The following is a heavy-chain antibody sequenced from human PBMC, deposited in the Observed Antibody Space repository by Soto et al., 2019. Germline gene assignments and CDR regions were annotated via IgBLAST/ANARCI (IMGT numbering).Heavy chain of an antibody. Sequence: GGSLRLSCAASGFTFSRYKMNWVRQAPGKGLEWVSSISTSSNYIYYADSVKGRFTISRDNAKNSLFLQMNSLRAEDTAVYYCATASFNPYGDYYPDYWGQGTLATVSS. J-gene: IGHJ4*02. CDR2: ISTSSNYI. CDR1: GFTFSRYK. D-gene: IGHD4-17*01. V-gene: IGHV3-21*01. CDR3: ATASFNPYGDYYPDY.